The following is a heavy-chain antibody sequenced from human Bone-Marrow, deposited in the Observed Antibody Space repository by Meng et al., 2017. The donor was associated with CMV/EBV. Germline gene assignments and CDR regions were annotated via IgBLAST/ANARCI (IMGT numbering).Heavy chain of an antibody. J-gene: IGHJ5*02. CDR3: ARGPGYSSSWPQLMNWFDP. Sequence: SRTLSHTCAVYGGSFSDFHWTWIRQAPGKGLEWIGAIKHSGSTNYNPSLKSRVTIPVNTSKDQFSLTLSSVTAADTAVYFCARGPGYSSSWPQLMNWFDPWGQGTLVTVSS. CDR1: GGSFSDFH. D-gene: IGHD6-13*01. V-gene: IGHV4-34*01. CDR2: IKHSGST.